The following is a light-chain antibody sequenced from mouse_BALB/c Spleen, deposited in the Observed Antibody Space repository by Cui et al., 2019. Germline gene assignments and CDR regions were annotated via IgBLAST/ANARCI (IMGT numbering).Light chain of an antibody. Sequence: IVLTHSPAIMSASTGKKITMTCSASSSVSYMYWYQQKPGSSPRLLIYDTSHLASGVPVRFSGSGSGTSYSLTISRMEAEDAATYYCQQWSSYPRTFGGGTKLEIK. CDR2: DTS. J-gene: IGKJ1*01. CDR1: SSVSY. CDR3: QQWSSYPRT. V-gene: IGKV4-55*01.